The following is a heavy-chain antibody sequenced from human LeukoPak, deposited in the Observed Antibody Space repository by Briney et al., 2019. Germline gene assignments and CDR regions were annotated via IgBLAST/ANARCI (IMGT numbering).Heavy chain of an antibody. CDR3: ARRTYSAAYWKHFDY. D-gene: IGHD1-1*01. CDR2: IYYHENT. V-gene: IGHV4-34*01. Sequence: SETLSLTCAVYGGSFSGYYWSWIRQAPGKGLEWIGSIYYHENTYYNSSLKSRVTISVDTSKNQFSLKLNSVTAADTAVYFCARRTYSAAYWKHFDYWGQGTLVTVSS. J-gene: IGHJ4*02. CDR1: GGSFSGYY.